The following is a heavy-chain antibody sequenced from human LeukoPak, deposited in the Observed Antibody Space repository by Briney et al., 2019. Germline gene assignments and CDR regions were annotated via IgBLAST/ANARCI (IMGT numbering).Heavy chain of an antibody. CDR1: GGSISSYY. CDR3: ARDCGAGNWFDP. CDR2: IYYSGST. Sequence: PSETLSLTCTVSGGSISSYYWSWIRQPPGKGLEWIGYIYYSGSTNYNPSLKSRVTISVDTSKNQFSLKLSSVTAADTAVYYCARDCGAGNWFDPWGQGTLVTVSS. V-gene: IGHV4-59*01. D-gene: IGHD2-21*01. J-gene: IGHJ5*02.